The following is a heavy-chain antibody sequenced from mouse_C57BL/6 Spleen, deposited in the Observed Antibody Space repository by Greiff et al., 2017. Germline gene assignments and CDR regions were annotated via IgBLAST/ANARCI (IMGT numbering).Heavy chain of an antibody. D-gene: IGHD2-1*01. CDR1: GYTFTSYW. V-gene: IGHV1-55*01. CDR2: IYPGSGST. CDR3: ANVYYGNPYAMDY. J-gene: IGHJ4*01. Sequence: QVQLQQSGAELVKPGASVKMSCKASGYTFTSYWITWVKQRPGQGLEWIGDIYPGSGSTNYNEKFKSKATLTVDTSSSTAYMQLSSLTSEDSAVYYCANVYYGNPYAMDYWGQGTSVTVSS.